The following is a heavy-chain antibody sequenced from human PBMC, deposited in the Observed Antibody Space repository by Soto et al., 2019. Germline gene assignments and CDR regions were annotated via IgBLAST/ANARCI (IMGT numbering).Heavy chain of an antibody. Sequence: SVKVSCKASGGTFSSYAISWVRQAPGQGLEWMGGIIPIFGTANYAQKFQGRVTITADESTSTAYMELSSLRSEDTAVYYCARDHDSSGFGRPYNWFDPWGQGTLVTVSS. CDR3: ARDHDSSGFGRPYNWFDP. CDR2: IIPIFGTA. J-gene: IGHJ5*02. D-gene: IGHD3-22*01. CDR1: GGTFSSYA. V-gene: IGHV1-69*13.